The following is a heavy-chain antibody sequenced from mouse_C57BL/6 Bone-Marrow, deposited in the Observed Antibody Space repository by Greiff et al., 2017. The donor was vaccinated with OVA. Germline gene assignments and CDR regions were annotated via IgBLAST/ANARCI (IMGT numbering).Heavy chain of an antibody. J-gene: IGHJ2*01. CDR3: ARQGGYFDY. CDR2: IDPSDSYT. Sequence: VQLQQPGAELVKPGASVKLSCKASGYTFTSYWMQWVKQRPGQGLEWIGEIDPSDSYTNYNQKFKGKATLTVDTSSSTAYMQLSSLTSEDSAVYYCARQGGYFDYWGQGTTLTVSS. V-gene: IGHV1-50*01. CDR1: GYTFTSYW.